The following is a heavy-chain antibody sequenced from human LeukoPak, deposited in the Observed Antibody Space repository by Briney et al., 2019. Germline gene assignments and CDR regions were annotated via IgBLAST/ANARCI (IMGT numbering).Heavy chain of an antibody. D-gene: IGHD3-10*01. V-gene: IGHV4-59*01. Sequence: PSETLSLTCTVSGGSISSYYWSWIRQPPGKGLEWIGYIYYSGSTNYNPSLKSRLTISIDTSKNQISLKLTSVTAADTAVYYCARVLNPWFGEFAFDYWGQGTLVTVSS. J-gene: IGHJ4*02. CDR1: GGSISSYY. CDR3: ARVLNPWFGEFAFDY. CDR2: IYYSGST.